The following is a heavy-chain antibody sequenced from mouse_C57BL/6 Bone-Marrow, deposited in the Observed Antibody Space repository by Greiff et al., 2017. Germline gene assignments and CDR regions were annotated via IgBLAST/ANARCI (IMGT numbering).Heavy chain of an antibody. V-gene: IGHV1-52*01. Sequence: VQLVESGAELVRPGSSVKLSCKASGYTFTSYWMHWVKQRPIQGLEWIGNIDPSDSETHYNQKFKDKATLTVDKSSSTAYMQLSSLTSEDSAVYYCARDYGSSYTWFAYWGQGTLVTVSA. CDR1: GYTFTSYW. D-gene: IGHD1-1*01. CDR2: IDPSDSET. CDR3: ARDYGSSYTWFAY. J-gene: IGHJ3*01.